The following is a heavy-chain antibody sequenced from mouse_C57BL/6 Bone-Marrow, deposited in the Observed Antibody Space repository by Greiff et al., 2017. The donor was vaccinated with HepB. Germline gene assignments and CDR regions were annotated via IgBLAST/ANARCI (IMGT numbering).Heavy chain of an antibody. J-gene: IGHJ2*01. CDR1: GYTFTSYG. D-gene: IGHD1-1*01. V-gene: IGHV1-7*01. CDR3: AITTVVSIYFDY. Sequence: QVQLQQSGAELAKPGASVKLSCKASGYTFTSYGMHWVKQRPGQGLEWIGYINPSSGYTKYNQKFKDKATLTADKSSSTAYMQLSSLTYEDTAVYYCAITTVVSIYFDYWGQGTTLTVSS. CDR2: INPSSGYT.